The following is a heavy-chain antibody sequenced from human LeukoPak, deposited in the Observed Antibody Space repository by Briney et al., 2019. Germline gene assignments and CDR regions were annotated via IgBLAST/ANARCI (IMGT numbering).Heavy chain of an antibody. CDR1: GFAFSSYS. V-gene: IGHV3-21*01. CDR3: ARESSGGRTVDY. CDR2: ISSSSSYI. J-gene: IGHJ4*02. Sequence: GGSLRLSCAASGFAFSSYSMNWVRQAPGKGLEWVSSISSSSSYIYYADSVKGRFTISRDNAKSSLYLQMNSLRAEDTAVYYCARESSGGRTVDYWGQGTLVTVSS. D-gene: IGHD2-15*01.